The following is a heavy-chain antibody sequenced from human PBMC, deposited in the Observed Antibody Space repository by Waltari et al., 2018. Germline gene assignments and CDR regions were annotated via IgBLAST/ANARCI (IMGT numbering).Heavy chain of an antibody. Sequence: QVQLVESGGGVVQPGRSLRLSCAASGFSFSSYGMHWVRQAPDSGLEWVAVISYYGSKKNYVDSVNGRFTISRDNSKNTLYLQMNTLRAEDTAVYYCAKDRGSYPLYYFEYWGQGTLVTVSS. J-gene: IGHJ4*02. D-gene: IGHD1-26*01. V-gene: IGHV3-30*18. CDR3: AKDRGSYPLYYFEY. CDR2: ISYYGSKK. CDR1: GFSFSSYG.